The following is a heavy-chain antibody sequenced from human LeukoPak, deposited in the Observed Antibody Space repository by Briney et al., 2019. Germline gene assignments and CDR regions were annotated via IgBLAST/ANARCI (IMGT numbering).Heavy chain of an antibody. CDR1: GFTFSSYD. Sequence: GGSLRLSCAASGFTFSSYDMHWVRQAPGKGLEWVTVISYDGSNKYYGDSVKGRFTISRDNSKNTLYLKMNSLRAEDTAVYYCAKEGSNEDFDYWGQGTLVTVSS. CDR3: AKEGSNEDFDY. J-gene: IGHJ4*02. V-gene: IGHV3-30*18. D-gene: IGHD1-26*01. CDR2: ISYDGSNK.